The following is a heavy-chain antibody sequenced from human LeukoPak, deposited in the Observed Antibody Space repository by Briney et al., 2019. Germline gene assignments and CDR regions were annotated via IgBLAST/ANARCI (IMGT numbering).Heavy chain of an antibody. CDR2: INPSGGST. J-gene: IGHJ6*02. CDR1: GYTFTNYY. D-gene: IGHD4-11*01. Sequence: ASVKDSCKASGYTFTNYYMHWVRQAPGQGLEWMGIINPSGGSTSYAQKFQGRVTMTRDTSTSTVYMELSSLRSEDTAVYYCARTMTTVTTSDVDYYYYGMDVWGQGTTVTVSS. V-gene: IGHV1-46*01. CDR3: ARTMTTVTTSDVDYYYYGMDV.